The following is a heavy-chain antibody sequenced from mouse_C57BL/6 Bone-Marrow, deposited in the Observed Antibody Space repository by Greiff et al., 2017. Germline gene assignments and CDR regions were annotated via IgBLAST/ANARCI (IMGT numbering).Heavy chain of an antibody. J-gene: IGHJ4*01. D-gene: IGHD1-1*01. CDR3: ATYYYGYYAMDY. V-gene: IGHV1-64*01. CDR1: GYTFTSYW. CDR2: IHPNSGST. Sequence: QVQLQQPGAELVKPGASVKLSCKASGYTFTSYWMHWVKQRPGQGLEWIGMIHPNSGSTNYNEKFKGKATLTVDKSSSTAYMQLSSLTSEDSAVYYCATYYYGYYAMDYWGQGTSVTVSS.